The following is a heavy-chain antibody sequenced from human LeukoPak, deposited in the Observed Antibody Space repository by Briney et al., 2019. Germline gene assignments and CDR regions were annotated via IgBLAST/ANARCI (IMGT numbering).Heavy chain of an antibody. V-gene: IGHV3-30*18. CDR2: ISYDGSNK. J-gene: IGHJ6*02. D-gene: IGHD3-22*01. CDR3: AKDLHYYDSSGYYPLVLWRYGMDV. Sequence: GGSLRLSCAASGFTFRSYWMHWVRQAPGKGLEWVAVISYDGSNKYYADSVKGRFTISRDNSKNTLYLQMNSLRAEDTAVYYCAKDLHYYDSSGYYPLVLWRYGMDVWGQGTTVTVSS. CDR1: GFTFRSYW.